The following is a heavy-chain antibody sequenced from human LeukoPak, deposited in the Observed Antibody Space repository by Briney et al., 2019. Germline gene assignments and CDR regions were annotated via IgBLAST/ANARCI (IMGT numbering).Heavy chain of an antibody. CDR1: GYTFTVYY. J-gene: IGHJ4*02. D-gene: IGHD3-22*01. CDR2: INPNSGGT. Sequence: ASVTVSFKASGYTFTVYYMHWVRQAPGQGLEWMGWINPNSGGTNYAQKFQGRVTMTRDTSISTAYMELSRLRSDDTAVYYCARAARSGSNDYWGQGTLVTVSS. CDR3: ARAARSGSNDY. V-gene: IGHV1-2*02.